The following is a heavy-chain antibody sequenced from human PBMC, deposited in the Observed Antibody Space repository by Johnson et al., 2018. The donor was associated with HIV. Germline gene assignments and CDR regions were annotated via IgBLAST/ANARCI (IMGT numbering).Heavy chain of an antibody. CDR2: VSYDGSNK. CDR3: AKVAYSSSYLDAIDI. CDR1: GFTLSSYA. Sequence: QVQLVESGGGVVQPGRSLRVSCVASGFTLSSYAMHWVRQAPGKVLEWVAVVSYDGSNKYYADSVKGRFTISRDNSKNTLYLQMHSLRAEDTAVDYCAKVAYSSSYLDAIDIWSQGTMVTVSS. J-gene: IGHJ3*02. V-gene: IGHV3-30*04. D-gene: IGHD6-6*01.